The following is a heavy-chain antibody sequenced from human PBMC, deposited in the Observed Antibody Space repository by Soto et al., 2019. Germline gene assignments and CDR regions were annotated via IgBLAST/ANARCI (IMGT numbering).Heavy chain of an antibody. J-gene: IGHJ6*02. Sequence: EVQLVESGGGLVQPGGSLRLSCAASGFTFSSYDMHWVRQATGKGLEWVSAIGTAGDTYYPGSVKGRFTISRENAKNSFYLQMNSLRAGDTAVYYCARGREAGSYYYYGMDVWGQGTTVTVSS. D-gene: IGHD3-10*01. CDR2: IGTAGDT. V-gene: IGHV3-13*04. CDR1: GFTFSSYD. CDR3: ARGREAGSYYYYGMDV.